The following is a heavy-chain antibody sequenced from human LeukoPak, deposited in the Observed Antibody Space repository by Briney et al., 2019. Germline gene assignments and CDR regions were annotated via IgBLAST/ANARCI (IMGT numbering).Heavy chain of an antibody. J-gene: IGHJ4*02. CDR1: GFTFNRYW. CDR3: ARAYYDSSGRYFDY. CDR2: INSDGNST. D-gene: IGHD3-22*01. Sequence: PGGSLRLSCAASGFTFNRYWMHWVRQAPGKGLVWVSRINSDGNSTSYADSVKGRFTISRDNAKNTLYLQMSSLRAEDTAVYYCARAYYDSSGRYFDYWGQGTLVTVSS. V-gene: IGHV3-74*01.